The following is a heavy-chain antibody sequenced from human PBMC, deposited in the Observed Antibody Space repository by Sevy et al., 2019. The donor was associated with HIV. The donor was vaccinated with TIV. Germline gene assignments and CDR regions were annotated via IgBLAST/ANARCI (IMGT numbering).Heavy chain of an antibody. CDR3: ARDRRTCHYHNSGYADY. V-gene: IGHV3-7*01. Sequence: GGCLRLSCAASGFGFSSYWMSWVRQAPGKGLEWVANIKQDGSEKKYVDSVKGRFTISRDNAKNSLYLEINSLRADDEAMYLCARDRRTCHYHNSGYADYWGQGTPVTVSS. J-gene: IGHJ4*02. CDR2: IKQDGSEK. D-gene: IGHD3-22*01. CDR1: GFGFSSYW.